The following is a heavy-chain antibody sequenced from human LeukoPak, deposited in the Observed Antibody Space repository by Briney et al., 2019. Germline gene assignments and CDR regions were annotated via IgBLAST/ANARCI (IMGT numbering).Heavy chain of an antibody. D-gene: IGHD6-13*01. CDR2: ISSSSSYI. CDR3: ARDDGSSWFDY. J-gene: IGHJ4*02. CDR1: GFTFSSYS. Sequence: PGGSLRLSCAASGFTFSSYSMNWVRQAPGKGLEWVSSISSSSSYIYYADSVKGRFTISRDNAKNSLYLQMNGLRAEDTAVYYCARDDGSSWFDYWGQGTLVTVSS. V-gene: IGHV3-21*01.